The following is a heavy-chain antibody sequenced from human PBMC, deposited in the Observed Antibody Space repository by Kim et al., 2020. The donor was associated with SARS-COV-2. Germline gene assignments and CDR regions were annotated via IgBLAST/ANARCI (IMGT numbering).Heavy chain of an antibody. CDR3: AKDLGGSDILTGTFDY. CDR1: GFTFDDYA. J-gene: IGHJ4*02. D-gene: IGHD3-9*01. CDR2: ISWNSGSI. V-gene: IGHV3-9*01. Sequence: GGSLRLSCAASGFTFDDYAMHWVRQAPGKGLEWVSGISWNSGSIGYADSVKGRFTISRDNAKNSLYLQMNSLRAEDTALYYCAKDLGGSDILTGTFDYWGQGTLVTVSS.